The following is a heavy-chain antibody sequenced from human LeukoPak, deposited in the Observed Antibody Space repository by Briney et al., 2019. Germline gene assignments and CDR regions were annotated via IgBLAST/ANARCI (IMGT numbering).Heavy chain of an antibody. D-gene: IGHD3-22*01. V-gene: IGHV3-49*03. CDR2: IRSEAYGGST. J-gene: IGHJ4*02. CDR1: GFTFGDYA. Sequence: GGSLRLSCTASGFTFGDYAMSWFRQAPGKGLEWVGFIRSEAYGGSTQCAASVTGRFTISRDDSKSIAYLQMNSLKTEDTAVYYCARVGPRYYYDSSGYSYPDFWGQGTLVTVSS. CDR3: ARVGPRYYYDSSGYSYPDF.